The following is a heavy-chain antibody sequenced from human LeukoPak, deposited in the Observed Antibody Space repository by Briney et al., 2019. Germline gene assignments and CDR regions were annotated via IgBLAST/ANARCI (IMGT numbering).Heavy chain of an antibody. J-gene: IGHJ1*01. V-gene: IGHV1-18*01. CDR3: ARVRRATIQSPLQH. CDR2: ISAYNGNT. CDR1: GYTFTSYG. Sequence: ASVKVSCKASGYTFTSYGISWVRQAPGQGLEWMGWISAYNGNTNYAQKLHGRVTMTTDTSTSTAYMELRSLGSDDTAGYYCARVRRATIQSPLQHWGQGTLVTVSS. D-gene: IGHD5-12*01.